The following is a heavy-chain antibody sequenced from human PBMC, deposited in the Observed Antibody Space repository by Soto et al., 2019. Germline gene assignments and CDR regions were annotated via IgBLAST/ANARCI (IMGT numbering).Heavy chain of an antibody. CDR1: GFTFSSYA. J-gene: IGHJ4*02. V-gene: IGHV3-30-3*01. Sequence: QVQLVESGGGVVQPGRSLRLSCAASGFTFSSYAMHWVRQAPGKGLEWVAVISYDGSNKYYADSVKGRFTISRDNSKNTLYLQMYSLRAEDTAVYYCARDKGYYDFWSGYYDYLGQGTLVTVSS. CDR2: ISYDGSNK. CDR3: ARDKGYYDFWSGYYDY. D-gene: IGHD3-3*01.